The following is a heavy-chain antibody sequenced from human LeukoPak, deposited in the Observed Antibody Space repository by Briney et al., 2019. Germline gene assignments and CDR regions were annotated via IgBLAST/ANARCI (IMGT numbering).Heavy chain of an antibody. V-gene: IGHV3-74*01. D-gene: IGHD2-8*01. CDR1: GFTFSSYW. Sequence: GGSLRLSCAASGFTFSSYWMHWVRQAPGKGLVWVSRINSDGSSTSYADSVKGRFTISRDNAKNTLYLQMNSLRAEDTAVYYCAKPMVCAKHLYYFDYWGQGTLVTVSS. CDR2: INSDGSST. J-gene: IGHJ4*02. CDR3: AKPMVCAKHLYYFDY.